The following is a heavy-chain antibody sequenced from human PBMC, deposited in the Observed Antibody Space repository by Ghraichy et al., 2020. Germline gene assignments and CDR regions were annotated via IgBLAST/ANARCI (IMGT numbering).Heavy chain of an antibody. CDR3: VKDRSYGGNSGYFDY. Sequence: GALRLSCAASGFTFSSYGMHWVRQAPGKGLEWVAVISYDGSNKYYADSVKGRFTISRDNSKNTLYLQMNSLRAEDTAVYYCVKDRSYGGNSGYFDYWGQGTLVTVSS. V-gene: IGHV3-30*18. J-gene: IGHJ4*02. CDR2: ISYDGSNK. D-gene: IGHD4-23*01. CDR1: GFTFSSYG.